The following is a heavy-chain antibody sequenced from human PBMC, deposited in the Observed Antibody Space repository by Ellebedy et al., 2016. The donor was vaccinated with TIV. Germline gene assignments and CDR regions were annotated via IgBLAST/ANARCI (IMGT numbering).Heavy chain of an antibody. V-gene: IGHV1-2*02. CDR2: INPKNGGT. CDR3: ATYFDDWLAIWWLQH. Sequence: AASVKVSCKASGYTFTASYIHWVRQAPGQGLEWLGWINPKNGGTNDGQKFQGRVTLTRDTSISTAYMELSGLTSDDTAVYYCATYFDDWLAIWWLQHWGQGTLITVSS. D-gene: IGHD3-9*01. CDR1: GYTFTASY. J-gene: IGHJ1*01.